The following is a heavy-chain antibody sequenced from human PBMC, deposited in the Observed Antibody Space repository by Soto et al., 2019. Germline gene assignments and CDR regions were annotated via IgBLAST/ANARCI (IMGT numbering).Heavy chain of an antibody. CDR2: LYYSGGT. Sequence: QVQLQESGPGLVKPSQTLSLTCTVSGGSISSGGYYWNWIRQHPGKGLEWIGYLYYSGGTYYNPSLKSXVXXXLXTSKNQSSLKLSSVTAADTAVYYCARSVFPWGQGTLVTVSS. V-gene: IGHV4-31*03. J-gene: IGHJ5*02. CDR1: GGSISSGGYY. CDR3: ARSVFP.